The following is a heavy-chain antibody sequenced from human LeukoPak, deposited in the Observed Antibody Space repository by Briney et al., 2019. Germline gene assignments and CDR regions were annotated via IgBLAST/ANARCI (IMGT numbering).Heavy chain of an antibody. V-gene: IGHV3-30*03. D-gene: IGHD1-26*01. CDR2: ISFDGNIK. CDR1: GFTFSSYG. J-gene: IGHJ3*02. CDR3: ARGPTHPESGSCPCAFDI. Sequence: GGSLRLSCAASGFTFSSYGMHWVRQAPGKGLDWVAVISFDGNIKYYADSVKGRFTISRDTSKNTLYLQMNSLRVDDTAVYYCARGPTHPESGSCPCAFDIWGQGTMVTVSS.